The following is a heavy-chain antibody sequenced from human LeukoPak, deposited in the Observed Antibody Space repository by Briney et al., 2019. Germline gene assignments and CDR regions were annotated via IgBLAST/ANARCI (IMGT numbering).Heavy chain of an antibody. CDR3: ARGYYGMDL. Sequence: ASVKVSCKASGYTFIGQYLYWARQTPGQGLEWMGWINPKTGDTDSAQNFQGRVTMTRDTSVSTVYMELSRLTPDDTAVYYCARGYYGMDLWGQGTTVTVSS. J-gene: IGHJ6*02. V-gene: IGHV1-2*02. CDR1: GYTFIGQY. CDR2: INPKTGDT.